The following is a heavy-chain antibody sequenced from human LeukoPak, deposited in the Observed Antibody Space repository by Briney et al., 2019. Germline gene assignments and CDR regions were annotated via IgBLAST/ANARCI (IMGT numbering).Heavy chain of an antibody. CDR2: ISSSSSTI. CDR1: GFTFSSYS. D-gene: IGHD3-22*01. V-gene: IGHV3-48*01. CDR3: AKDGIDKDSSGYYSNFDY. J-gene: IGHJ4*02. Sequence: PGGSLRLSCAASGFTFSSYSMNWVRQAPGKGLEWVSYISSSSSTIYYADSVKGRFTISRDNAKNTLYLQMNSLRAEDTAVYYCAKDGIDKDSSGYYSNFDYWGQGTLVTVSS.